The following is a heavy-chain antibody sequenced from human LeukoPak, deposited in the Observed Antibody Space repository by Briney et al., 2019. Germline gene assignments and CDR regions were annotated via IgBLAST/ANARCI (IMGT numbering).Heavy chain of an antibody. CDR1: GGTFSIYA. D-gene: IGHD3-10*01. CDR3: ARGGSVVRGAGFDY. Sequence: SVKVSCKASGGTFSIYAISWVRQAPGQGLEWMGRIIPILGIATYAQKFQGSVTITADKSTSTAYMELSSLRSEDTAVYYCARGGSVVRGAGFDYWGQGTLVTVSS. CDR2: IIPILGIA. V-gene: IGHV1-69*04. J-gene: IGHJ4*02.